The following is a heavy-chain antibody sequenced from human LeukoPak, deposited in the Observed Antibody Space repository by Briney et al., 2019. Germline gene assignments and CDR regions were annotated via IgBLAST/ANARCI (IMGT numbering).Heavy chain of an antibody. CDR2: IYYSGST. Sequence: PSETLSLTCTVSGGSISSYYWSWIRQPPGKGLEWIGYIYYSGSTNYNPSLKSRVTISVDTSKNQLSLKLSSVTAADTAVYYCARITRNLSSGWYFGYWGQGTLVTVSS. J-gene: IGHJ4*02. V-gene: IGHV4-59*01. CDR1: GGSISSYY. CDR3: ARITRNLSSGWYFGY. D-gene: IGHD6-19*01.